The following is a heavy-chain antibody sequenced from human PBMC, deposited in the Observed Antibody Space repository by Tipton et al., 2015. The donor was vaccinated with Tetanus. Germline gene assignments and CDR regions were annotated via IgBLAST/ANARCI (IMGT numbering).Heavy chain of an antibody. V-gene: IGHV4-4*07. D-gene: IGHD2-8*01. CDR1: GGSISRHY. Sequence: TLSLTCTVSGGSISRHYWSWIRQPAGKGLGWIGRIYSDVYTSESTTYNPSLKNRVSMSVDTSKNQFSLKLTSVIAADTAMYYCARRGVNWYLVLWGRGTLVTVSS. CDR3: ARRGVNWYLVL. J-gene: IGHJ2*01. CDR2: IYSDVYTSEST.